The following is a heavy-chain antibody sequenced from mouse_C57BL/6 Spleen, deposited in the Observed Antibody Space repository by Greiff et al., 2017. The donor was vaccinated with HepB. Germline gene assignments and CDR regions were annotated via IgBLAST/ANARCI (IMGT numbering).Heavy chain of an antibody. CDR1: GFTFSSYG. CDR3: ARHGFITTVVDAWFAY. CDR2: ISSGGSYT. Sequence: EVQGVESGGDLVKPGGSLKLSCAASGFTFSSYGMSWVRQTPDKRLEWVATISSGGSYTYYPDSVKGRFTISRDNAKNTLYLQMSSLKSEDTAMYYCARHGFITTVVDAWFAYWGQGTLVTVSA. J-gene: IGHJ3*01. D-gene: IGHD1-1*01. V-gene: IGHV5-6*01.